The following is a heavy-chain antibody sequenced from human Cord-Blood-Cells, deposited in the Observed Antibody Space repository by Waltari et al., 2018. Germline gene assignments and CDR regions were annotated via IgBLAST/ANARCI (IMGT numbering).Heavy chain of an antibody. J-gene: IGHJ3*02. D-gene: IGHD1-26*01. CDR1: GGSLRGGGYY. CDR2: IYYSLST. Sequence: VQMQESGAGLVKHSQSLSFSCHVSGGSLRGGGYYWGWLGGHPRMGLAWIGYIYYSLSTYNNPSHKRRVTMSVDTSKNQFALKLSSGTAADAAVDYCAGDSWALIVGAISAFDSWGQGTMVTVSS. V-gene: IGHV4-31*03. CDR3: AGDSWALIVGAISAFDS.